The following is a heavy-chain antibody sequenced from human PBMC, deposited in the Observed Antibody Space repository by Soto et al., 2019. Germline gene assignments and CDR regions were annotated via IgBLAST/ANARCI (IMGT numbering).Heavy chain of an antibody. Sequence: TSETLSLTCAVYGGSFSGYYWSWIRQPPGKGLEWIGEINHSGSTNYNPSLKSRVTISVDTSKNQFSLKLSSVTAADTAVYYCAREPIAARNYYYYMDVWGKGTTVTVSS. J-gene: IGHJ6*03. CDR3: AREPIAARNYYYYMDV. V-gene: IGHV4-34*01. CDR1: GGSFSGYY. D-gene: IGHD6-6*01. CDR2: INHSGST.